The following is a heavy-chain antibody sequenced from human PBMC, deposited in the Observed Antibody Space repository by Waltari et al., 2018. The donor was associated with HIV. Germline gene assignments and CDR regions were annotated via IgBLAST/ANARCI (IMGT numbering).Heavy chain of an antibody. D-gene: IGHD1-26*01. CDR3: ARTYTGSSQYFQH. Sequence: QLQLQESGPGLVKPSETLSLTCTVSGDSVGCHYYWAWIRQPPGKGLEGVGSVFYRGSPHYNPSLKSRVTISVDTSKNQFSLKLTAVVAADAAVYFCARTYTGSSQYFQHWGQGALVTVSS. V-gene: IGHV4-39*01. CDR2: VFYRGSP. CDR1: GDSVGCHYY. J-gene: IGHJ1*01.